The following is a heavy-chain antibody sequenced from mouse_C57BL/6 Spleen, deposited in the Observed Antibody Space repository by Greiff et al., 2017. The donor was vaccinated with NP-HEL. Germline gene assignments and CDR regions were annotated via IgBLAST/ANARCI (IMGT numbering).Heavy chain of an antibody. J-gene: IGHJ4*01. CDR1: GYSITSGYY. Sequence: EVQRVESGPGLVKPSQSLSLTCSVTGYSITSGYYWNWIRQFPGNKLEWMGYISYDGSNNYNPSLKNRISITRDTSKNQFFLKLNSVTTEDTATYYCARVGGGYYAMDYWGQGTSVTVSS. V-gene: IGHV3-6*01. CDR3: ARVGGGYYAMDY. CDR2: ISYDGSN.